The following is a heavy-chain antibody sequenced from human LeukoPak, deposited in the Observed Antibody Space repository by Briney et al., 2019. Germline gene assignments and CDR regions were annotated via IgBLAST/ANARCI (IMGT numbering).Heavy chain of an antibody. Sequence: SETLSLTCTVSGGSISSYYWSWFRQPPGKGREGIGYIYSSGSTNYNPSLTSRVTISVDTSKNQFSLKLSSVTAADTAVYYCARRDSGSPFDPWGQGTLVTVSS. CDR1: GGSISSYY. V-gene: IGHV4-4*09. D-gene: IGHD1-26*01. CDR3: ARRDSGSPFDP. CDR2: IYSSGST. J-gene: IGHJ5*02.